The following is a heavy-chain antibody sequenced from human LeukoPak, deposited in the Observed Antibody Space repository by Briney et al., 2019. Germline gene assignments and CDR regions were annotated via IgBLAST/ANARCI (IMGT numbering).Heavy chain of an antibody. CDR2: ISDDNSNT. J-gene: IGHJ4*02. Sequence: GASVKVSCKASGYSFTSHGISWVRQAPGQGLEWMGWISDDNSNTNYAQKLQDRVTLTTDTSTNTAYMELRSLRSDDTAVYYCTRDNRAVAGAFDYWGQGTLVTVSS. CDR1: GYSFTSHG. CDR3: TRDNRAVAGAFDY. V-gene: IGHV1-18*01. D-gene: IGHD6-19*01.